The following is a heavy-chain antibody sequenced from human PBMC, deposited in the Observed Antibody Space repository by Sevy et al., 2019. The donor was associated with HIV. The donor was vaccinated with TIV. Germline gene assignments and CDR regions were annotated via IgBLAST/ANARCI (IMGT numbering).Heavy chain of an antibody. Sequence: GGSLRLSCAASEFMFSTYAMHWVRQAPGKGLEWVAVISYDGSSHYYADSVKGRFTISRDNSKNTLFLQMNSLRLEDTAVYYCTRDAGYSIAWSPSDYWGQGTLVTVSS. CDR2: ISYDGSSH. CDR1: EFMFSTYA. CDR3: TRDAGYSIAWSPSDY. D-gene: IGHD6-19*01. V-gene: IGHV3-30-3*01. J-gene: IGHJ4*02.